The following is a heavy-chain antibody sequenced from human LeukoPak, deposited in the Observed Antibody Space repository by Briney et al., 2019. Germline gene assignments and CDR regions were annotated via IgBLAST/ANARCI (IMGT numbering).Heavy chain of an antibody. CDR3: ARLVVVPAAIASAPRYFYFDY. Sequence: PSETLSLTCTVSGGSISSYYWSWIRQPPWKGLECIGYIYYSGSTNYNPSLKSRVTISVDTSKNQFSLKLSSVTAADTAVYYCARLVVVPAAIASAPRYFYFDYWGQGTLVTVSS. CDR2: IYYSGST. V-gene: IGHV4-59*08. CDR1: GGSISSYY. D-gene: IGHD2-2*01. J-gene: IGHJ4*02.